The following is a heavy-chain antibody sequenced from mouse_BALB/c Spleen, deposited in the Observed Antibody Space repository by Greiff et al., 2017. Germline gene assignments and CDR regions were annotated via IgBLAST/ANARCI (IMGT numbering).Heavy chain of an antibody. CDR1: GYSFTSYW. J-gene: IGHJ2*01. CDR3: ASGDTATYYFDY. D-gene: IGHD1-2*01. V-gene: IGHV1S126*01. CDR2: IDPSDSET. Sequence: QVQLQQSGPQLVRPGASVKISCKASGYSFTSYWMHWVKQRPGQGLEWIGMIDPSDSETRLNQKFKDKATLTVDKSSSTAYMQLSIPTSEDSAVYYCASGDTATYYFDYWGQGTTLTVSS.